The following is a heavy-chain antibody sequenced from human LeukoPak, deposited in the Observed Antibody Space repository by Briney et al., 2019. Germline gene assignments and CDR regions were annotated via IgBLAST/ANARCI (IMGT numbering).Heavy chain of an antibody. V-gene: IGHV1-2*04. CDR2: INPNSGGT. CDR1: GYTFTGYY. Sequence: AASVKVSCKASGYTFTGYYMHWVRQAPGQGLEWMGWINPNSGGTNYAQKFQGWVTMTRDTSISTAYMELSRLRSDDTAVYYCARPSDCSGGSCYSDYGMDVWGQGTTVTVSS. CDR3: ARPSDCSGGSCYSDYGMDV. D-gene: IGHD2-15*01. J-gene: IGHJ6*02.